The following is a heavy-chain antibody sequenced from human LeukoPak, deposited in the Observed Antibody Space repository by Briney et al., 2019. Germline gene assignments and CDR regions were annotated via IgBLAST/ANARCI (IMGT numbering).Heavy chain of an antibody. Sequence: SETLSLTCTVSGGSISTYYWTWLREPPGKGLGGIGYISYSGSTNYHPFLRRRLTMSVDPPENPFSLRLSSVTAADTAVYYCAKGIHRYGLYYFDYWGQGTLVTVSS. J-gene: IGHJ4*02. D-gene: IGHD5-18*01. CDR3: AKGIHRYGLYYFDY. V-gene: IGHV4-59*01. CDR1: GGSISTYY. CDR2: ISYSGST.